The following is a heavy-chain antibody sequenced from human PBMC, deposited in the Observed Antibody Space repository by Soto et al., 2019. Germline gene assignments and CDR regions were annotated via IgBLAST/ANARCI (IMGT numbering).Heavy chain of an antibody. CDR3: ARVGDFWSGYYVDY. V-gene: IGHV4-31*03. CDR2: IYYSGST. J-gene: IGHJ4*02. D-gene: IGHD3-3*01. Sequence: SETLSLTCTVSGGSISSGGYYWSWIRQHPGKGLEWIGYIYYSGSTYYNPSLKSRVTISVDTSKNQFSLKLSSVTAADTAVYYRARVGDFWSGYYVDYWGQGTLVTVSS. CDR1: GGSISSGGYY.